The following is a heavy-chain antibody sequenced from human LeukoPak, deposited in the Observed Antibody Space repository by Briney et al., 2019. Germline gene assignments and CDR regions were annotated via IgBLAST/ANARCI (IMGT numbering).Heavy chain of an antibody. V-gene: IGHV4-4*08. CDR1: GGAFSGYY. CDR3: ARGGYRERVGWFDP. D-gene: IGHD3-10*01. Sequence: SETLSLTCAVYGGAFSGYYWSWIRQPPGKGLEWIGRIYTSGSTNYNPYLKSRVTISVDTSKNQFSLKLSSVTAADTAVYYCARGGYRERVGWFDPWGQGTLVTVSS. CDR2: IYTSGST. J-gene: IGHJ5*02.